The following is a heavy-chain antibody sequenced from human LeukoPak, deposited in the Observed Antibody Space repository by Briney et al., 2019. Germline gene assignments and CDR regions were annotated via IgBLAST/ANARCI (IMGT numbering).Heavy chain of an antibody. CDR2: MNPNSGNT. CDR1: GYTFTSYD. D-gene: IGHD4-23*01. CDR3: ARIGKMDYYYYGMDV. J-gene: IGHJ6*02. V-gene: IGHV1-8*01. Sequence: ASVTVSCKASGYTFTSYDINWVRQATGQGLEWMGWMNPNSGNTGYAQKFQGRVTMTRNTSISTAYMELSSLRSDDTAVYYCARIGKMDYYYYGMDVWGQGTTVTVSS.